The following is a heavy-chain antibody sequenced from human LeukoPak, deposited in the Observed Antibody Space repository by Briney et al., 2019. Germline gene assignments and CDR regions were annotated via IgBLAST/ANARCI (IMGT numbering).Heavy chain of an antibody. CDR3: AGGLVVPAAILYYYYGMDV. Sequence: SETLSLTCTVSGGSIRSGSYYWSWIRQPAGKGLEWIGRIYTSGSTNYNPSLKSRVTISVDTSKNQFSLKLSSVTAAGTAVYYCAGGLVVPAAILYYYYGMDVWGQGTTVTVSS. D-gene: IGHD2-2*01. CDR1: GGSIRSGSYY. J-gene: IGHJ6*02. CDR2: IYTSGST. V-gene: IGHV4-61*02.